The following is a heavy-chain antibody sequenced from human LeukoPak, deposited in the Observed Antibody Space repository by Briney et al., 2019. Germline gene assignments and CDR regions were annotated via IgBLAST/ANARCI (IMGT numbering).Heavy chain of an antibody. D-gene: IGHD6-6*01. CDR1: GFTFSSYA. J-gene: IGHJ4*02. CDR3: ARIPLYSSSSFDY. V-gene: IGHV3-23*01. Sequence: GGSLRLSCAASGFTFSSYAMSWVRQAPGKGLEWVSAISGSGGSTYYADSVKGRFTISRDNSKSTLYLQMNSLRAEDTAVYYCARIPLYSSSSFDYWGQGTLVTVSS. CDR2: ISGSGGST.